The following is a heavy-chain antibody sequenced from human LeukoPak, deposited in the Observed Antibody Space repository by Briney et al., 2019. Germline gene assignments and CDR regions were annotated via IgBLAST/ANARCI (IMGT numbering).Heavy chain of an antibody. J-gene: IGHJ6*02. CDR2: ISSSSSYI. D-gene: IGHD2-2*02. CDR3: ARELGYCGSTSCYIVANYYYYYGMDV. V-gene: IGHV3-21*01. CDR1: GFTFSSNS. Sequence: GGSLRLSCAASGFTFSSNSMNWVRQAPGKGLEWVSSISSSSSYIYYADSVKGRFTISRDNAKNSLYLQMNSLRAEDTAVYYCARELGYCGSTSCYIVANYYYYYGMDVWGQGTTVTVSS.